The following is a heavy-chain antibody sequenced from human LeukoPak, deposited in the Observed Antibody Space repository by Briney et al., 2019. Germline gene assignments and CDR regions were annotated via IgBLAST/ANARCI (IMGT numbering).Heavy chain of an antibody. J-gene: IGHJ3*01. V-gene: IGHV3-7*05. CDR1: GFTFLSYW. D-gene: IGHD6-13*01. Sequence: GGSLRLSCAASGFTFLSYWMTWVRQAPGKGLEWVANIKQDGSEKYYVDSVKGRFTISRDNAKNSLYLQMNSLRAEDTAVYYCERWGTYSSSWLGAFDFWGQGTMVTVSS. CDR2: IKQDGSEK. CDR3: ERWGTYSSSWLGAFDF.